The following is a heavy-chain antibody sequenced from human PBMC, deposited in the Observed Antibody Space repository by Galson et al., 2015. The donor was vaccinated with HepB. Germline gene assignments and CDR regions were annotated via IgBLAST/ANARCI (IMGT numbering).Heavy chain of an antibody. D-gene: IGHD2/OR15-2a*01. CDR2: ISRGGDTS. J-gene: IGHJ4*02. Sequence: SLRLSCAACGFTFTSYGMSCVRQAPGKGLECVSAISRGGDTSDYADSVKGRFTVSRDSSTNTLYLQMNGLRADDTAIYYCVRGTTAPDYWGQGTLVTVSS. V-gene: IGHV3-23*01. CDR3: VRGTTAPDY. CDR1: GFTFTSYG.